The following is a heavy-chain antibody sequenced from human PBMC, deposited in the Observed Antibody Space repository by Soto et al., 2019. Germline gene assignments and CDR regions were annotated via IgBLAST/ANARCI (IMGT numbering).Heavy chain of an antibody. V-gene: IGHV1-2*02. CDR1: GYTLTGYY. CDR2: INPNSGGT. CDR3: ARPGRKVRDQNYYYYGMDV. Sequence: GASVKVSCKASGYTLTGYYMHWVRQAPGQGLEWMGWINPNSGGTNYAQKFQGRVTMTRDTSISTAYMELSRLRSDDTAVYYCARPGRKVRDQNYYYYGMDVWGQGSSVTVSS. J-gene: IGHJ6*02.